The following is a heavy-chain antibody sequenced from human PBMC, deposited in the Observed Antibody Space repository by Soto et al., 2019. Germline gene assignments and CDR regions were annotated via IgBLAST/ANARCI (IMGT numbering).Heavy chain of an antibody. CDR3: ARIATLGSLNWFDP. CDR2: MNPGSGDT. Sequence: ASVKVSCKASGYSFTNNDVSWVRQATGQVLEWMGLMNPGSGDTVYAQKFQGRVTITRDISIATAYMELSSLRSDDTAIYYCARIATLGSLNWFDPVGQGTLVPVSS. V-gene: IGHV1-8*01. D-gene: IGHD3-10*01. CDR1: GYSFTNND. J-gene: IGHJ5*02.